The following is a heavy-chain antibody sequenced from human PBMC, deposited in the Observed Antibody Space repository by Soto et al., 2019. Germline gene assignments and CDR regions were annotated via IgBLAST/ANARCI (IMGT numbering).Heavy chain of an antibody. CDR3: ARDKNIAAAGTLYNWFDP. J-gene: IGHJ5*02. V-gene: IGHV1-69*06. CDR2: IIPIFGTA. CDR1: GGTFSSYA. Sequence: SVKVSCKASGGTFSSYAISWVRQAPGQGLEWMGGIIPIFGTANYAQKFQGRVTITADKSTSTAYMELSSLRSEDTAVYYCARDKNIAAAGTLYNWFDPWGQGTLVTVSS. D-gene: IGHD6-13*01.